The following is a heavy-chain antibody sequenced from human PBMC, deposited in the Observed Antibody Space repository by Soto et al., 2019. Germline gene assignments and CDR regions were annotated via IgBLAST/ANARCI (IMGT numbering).Heavy chain of an antibody. Sequence: QVQLVESGGGVVQPGRSLRLSCAASGFNISNYGFHWVRQAPGKGLEWVAVISYDGSNKYYADFVKGRFTISRDNSKNTLYLQMNILGAEDTAVFYCATPAGLAPAHYYGMDVWGQGTTVTVSS. D-gene: IGHD2-2*01. CDR2: ISYDGSNK. CDR3: ATPAGLAPAHYYGMDV. V-gene: IGHV3-30*03. CDR1: GFNISNYG. J-gene: IGHJ6*02.